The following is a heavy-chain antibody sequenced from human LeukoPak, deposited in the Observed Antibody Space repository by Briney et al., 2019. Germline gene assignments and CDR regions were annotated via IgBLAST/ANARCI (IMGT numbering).Heavy chain of an antibody. D-gene: IGHD3-16*01. Sequence: GGSLRLSCAASGCAFSTYWMSWVRQAPGKGLEWVANINQDGREKYYADSVKGRFTISRDNGKNSLYLQMNSLGAEDTAVYYCARGGKLHPQSPYWGQGTLVTVSS. CDR1: GCAFSTYW. CDR3: ARGGKLHPQSPY. CDR2: INQDGREK. J-gene: IGHJ4*02. V-gene: IGHV3-7*01.